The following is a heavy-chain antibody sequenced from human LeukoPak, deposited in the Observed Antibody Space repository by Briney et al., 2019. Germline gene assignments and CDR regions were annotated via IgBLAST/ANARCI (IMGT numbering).Heavy chain of an antibody. Sequence: PGGSLRLSCAASGFTVSSNYMSWVRQAPGKGLEWVSVIYTGGSTYYADSVKRRFTISRDNSKNTLYLHMNRLRVEDTAVYYCARGWSGPLPDVWGQGTTVTVSS. J-gene: IGHJ6*02. CDR2: IYTGGST. D-gene: IGHD3-3*01. CDR3: ARGWSGPLPDV. V-gene: IGHV3-66*01. CDR1: GFTVSSNY.